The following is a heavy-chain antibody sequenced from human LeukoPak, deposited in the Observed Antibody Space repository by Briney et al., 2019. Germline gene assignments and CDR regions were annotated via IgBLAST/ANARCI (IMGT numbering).Heavy chain of an antibody. CDR2: IYTSGST. CDR1: SGSISSYY. V-gene: IGHV4-4*07. CDR3: ASGGYSYGYDEFDY. J-gene: IGHJ4*02. D-gene: IGHD5-18*01. Sequence: PSETLSLTCTVSSGSISSYYWSWIRQPAGKGLEWIGRIYTSGSTNYNPSLKSRVTMSVDTSKNQFSLKLSSVTAADTAVYYCASGGYSYGYDEFDYWGQGTLVTVSS.